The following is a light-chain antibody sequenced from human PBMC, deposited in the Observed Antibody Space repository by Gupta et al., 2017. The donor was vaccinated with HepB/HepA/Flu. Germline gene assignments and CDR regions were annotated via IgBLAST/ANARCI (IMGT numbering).Light chain of an antibody. V-gene: IGKV3-15*01. CDR1: QSVSSN. Sequence: VMTQSPATLSVSPGERATLSCRASQSVSSNLAWYQQKPGQAPRLLIYGASTRATGIPARFSGSGSGTEFTLTISSRQSEDFAVYYCQQYNNWPRATFGQGTKVEIK. J-gene: IGKJ1*01. CDR3: QQYNNWPRAT. CDR2: GAS.